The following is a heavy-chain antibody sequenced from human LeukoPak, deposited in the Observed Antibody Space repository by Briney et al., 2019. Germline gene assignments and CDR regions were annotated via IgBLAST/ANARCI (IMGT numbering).Heavy chain of an antibody. D-gene: IGHD6-13*01. V-gene: IGHV3-23*01. CDR2: ISGSGVNT. CDR1: GITFSSYS. Sequence: GGSLTLTCAAPGITFSSYSLTWVRQAPGKGLEWVSAISGSGVNTYYADSVKGRFTISRDNSKNTVYLQMNSLRAEDTAVFYCARSRYSNSWLFDYWGQGTLVTVSS. CDR3: ARSRYSNSWLFDY. J-gene: IGHJ4*02.